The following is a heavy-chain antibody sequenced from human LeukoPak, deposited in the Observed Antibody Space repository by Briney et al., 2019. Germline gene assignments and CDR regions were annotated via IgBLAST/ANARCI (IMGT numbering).Heavy chain of an antibody. Sequence: PSETLSLTCAVSGGSISNSNWWSWVRQPPGKGLEWIGEIYHSGSTNYNPSLKSRVTISVDKSKNQFSLKLRSVTAADTAVYYCARDGYSYGKGMDVWGKGTTVTVSS. CDR2: IYHSGST. D-gene: IGHD5-18*01. V-gene: IGHV4-4*02. CDR3: ARDGYSYGKGMDV. CDR1: GGSISNSNW. J-gene: IGHJ6*04.